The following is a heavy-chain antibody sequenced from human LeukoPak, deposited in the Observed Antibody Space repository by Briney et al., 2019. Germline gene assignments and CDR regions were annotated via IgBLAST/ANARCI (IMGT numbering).Heavy chain of an antibody. J-gene: IGHJ4*02. CDR2: INHSGST. V-gene: IGHV4-34*01. CDR1: GGSFSGYY. D-gene: IGHD2-2*01. CDR3: ASSFRSTSRKLDY. Sequence: SETLSLTCAVYGGSFSGYYWSWIRQPPGKGLEWIGEINHSGSTNYNPSLKSRVTISVDTSKNQFSLKLSSVTAADTAVYYCASSFRSTSRKLDYWGQGTLVTVSS.